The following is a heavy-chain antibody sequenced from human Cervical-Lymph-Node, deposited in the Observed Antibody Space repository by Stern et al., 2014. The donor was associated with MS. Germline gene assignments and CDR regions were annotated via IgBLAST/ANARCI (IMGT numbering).Heavy chain of an antibody. V-gene: IGHV3-30*04. CDR1: GFVFSSYA. CDR2: TSFDGSNK. J-gene: IGHJ4*02. Sequence: VQLEESGGGVVQPGRSLRLSCTASGFVFSSYAMHWVRQAPGKGLEWLAITSFDGSNKYHADSVQGRFTISRDNSKNTLYLQMRSLRPEDTAIYYCARDLYGDYVFDFWGKGTLVTVSS. D-gene: IGHD4-17*01. CDR3: ARDLYGDYVFDF.